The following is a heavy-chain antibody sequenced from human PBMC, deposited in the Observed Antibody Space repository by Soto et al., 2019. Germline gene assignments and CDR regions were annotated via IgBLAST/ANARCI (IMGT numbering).Heavy chain of an antibody. V-gene: IGHV4-34*01. CDR2: INHSERT. Sequence: SETLSLTCAVYGGSFSAHYWSWIRQPPGKGLEWIGEINHSERTNYNPSLKSRVTISVGTSKNQFSLRLSSVTAADTAVYYCARVFWSELLGSNYMDVWGKGTTVTVSS. CDR1: GGSFSAHY. D-gene: IGHD3-3*01. J-gene: IGHJ6*03. CDR3: ARVFWSELLGSNYMDV.